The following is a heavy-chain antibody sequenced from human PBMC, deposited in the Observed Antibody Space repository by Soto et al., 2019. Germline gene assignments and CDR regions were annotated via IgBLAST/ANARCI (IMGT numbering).Heavy chain of an antibody. J-gene: IGHJ6*03. CDR1: GDSVSSNSAA. Sequence: PSQTLSLTCAISGDSVSSNSAAWNWIRQSPSRDLEWLGRTYYRSKWYNDYAVSVKSRITINPDTSKNQYSLQLNSVTPEDTAVYYCAKSDSSGWYGYYYYYMDFWGKGTTVTVSS. D-gene: IGHD6-19*01. V-gene: IGHV6-1*01. CDR3: AKSDSSGWYGYYYYYMDF. CDR2: TYYRSKWYN.